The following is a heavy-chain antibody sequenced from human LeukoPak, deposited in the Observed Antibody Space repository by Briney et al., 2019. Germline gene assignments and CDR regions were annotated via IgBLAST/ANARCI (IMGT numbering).Heavy chain of an antibody. Sequence: GGSLRLSCAASGFVFSSYAMNWVGQAPGKGLEWVSSISSSSTYIYYADSVNGRFTISRDNAKNSLYLQMNSLRAEDTAVYYCARDTAYCGGDCSTDTSDIWGQGTVVTVSS. V-gene: IGHV3-21*01. J-gene: IGHJ3*02. CDR3: ARDTAYCGGDCSTDTSDI. D-gene: IGHD2-21*02. CDR2: ISSSSTYI. CDR1: GFVFSSYA.